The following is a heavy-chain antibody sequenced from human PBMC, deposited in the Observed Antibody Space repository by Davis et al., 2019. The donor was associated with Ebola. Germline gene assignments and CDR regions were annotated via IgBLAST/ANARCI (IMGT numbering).Heavy chain of an antibody. CDR3: ATHYGSGSKFDH. V-gene: IGHV3-30*03. J-gene: IGHJ4*02. D-gene: IGHD3-10*01. CDR2: ISYDGSNQ. Sequence: GESLKISCAASGFTFSSYGMHWVRQAPGKGLEWVAVISYDGSNQFYADSVKGRFRISRDNSKNMVFLQMNNLRGEDTAVYYCATHYGSGSKFDHWGQGTLVTVSS. CDR1: GFTFSSYG.